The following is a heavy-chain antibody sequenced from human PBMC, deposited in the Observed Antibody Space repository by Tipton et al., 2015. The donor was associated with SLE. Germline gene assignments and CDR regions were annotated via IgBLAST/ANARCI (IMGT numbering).Heavy chain of an antibody. CDR3: AKLVLTMNTDF. D-gene: IGHD1/OR15-1a*01. J-gene: IGHJ4*02. Sequence: SLRLSCAASGFTVSSNYMTWVRQAPGKGLEWVSIIYSDGSTHYADSVKGRFTISRDISKSTLYLQMSSLRPEDTAVYYCAKLVLTMNTDFWGQGTLVTVSS. CDR2: IYSDGST. V-gene: IGHV3-66*02. CDR1: GFTVSSNY.